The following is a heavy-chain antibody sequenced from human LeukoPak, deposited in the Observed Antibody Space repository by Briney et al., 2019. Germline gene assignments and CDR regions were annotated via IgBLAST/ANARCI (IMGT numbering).Heavy chain of an antibody. Sequence: GGSLRLSCAASGFTFSSYWMHWVRQAPGKGLVWVSRINGDGSSTSYADSVKGRFTISRDNAKNTLYLQMNSLRAEDTAVYYCARDQRFGEFLPFDPWGQGTLVTVSS. D-gene: IGHD3-10*01. V-gene: IGHV3-74*01. CDR3: ARDQRFGEFLPFDP. J-gene: IGHJ5*02. CDR2: INGDGSST. CDR1: GFTFSSYW.